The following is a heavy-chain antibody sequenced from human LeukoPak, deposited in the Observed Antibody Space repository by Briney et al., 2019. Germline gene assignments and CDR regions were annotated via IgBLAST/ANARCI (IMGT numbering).Heavy chain of an antibody. CDR2: IYAGGNT. J-gene: IGHJ4*02. CDR3: AREVYSSTWFDL. Sequence: AGGSLRLSCAASGFTFDNYAMHWVRQVPGKGLEWVSVIYAGGNTYYADSVKERFTVSRDNSRNTLYLQMNSLRGDDTAVYYCAREVYSSTWFDLWGQGTLVTVSS. D-gene: IGHD6-13*01. V-gene: IGHV3-66*01. CDR1: GFTFDNYA.